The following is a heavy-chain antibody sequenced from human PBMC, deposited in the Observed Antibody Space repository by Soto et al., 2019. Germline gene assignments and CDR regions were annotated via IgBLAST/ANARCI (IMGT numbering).Heavy chain of an antibody. Sequence: SETLSLTCTVSGGSISSYYWSWIRQPPGKGLEWIGYIYYSGSTNYNPSLKSRVTISVDTSKNQFSLKLSSVTAADTAVYYCARDSVLRYFDWLLQYYGMDVWGQGTTVTVS. CDR1: GGSISSYY. D-gene: IGHD3-9*01. CDR3: ARDSVLRYFDWLLQYYGMDV. CDR2: IYYSGST. V-gene: IGHV4-59*01. J-gene: IGHJ6*02.